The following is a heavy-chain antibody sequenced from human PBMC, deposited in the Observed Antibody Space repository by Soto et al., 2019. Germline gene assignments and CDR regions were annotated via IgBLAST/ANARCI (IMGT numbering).Heavy chain of an antibody. CDR2: ISYDGSNK. CDR3: ARDNIYYDSSGLFDY. J-gene: IGHJ4*02. CDR1: GFTFSSYA. D-gene: IGHD3-22*01. V-gene: IGHV3-30-3*01. Sequence: GGSLRLSCAASGFTFSSYAMHWVRQAPGKGLEWVAVISYDGSNKYYADSVKGRFTISRDNSKNTLYLQMNSLRAEDTAVFYCARDNIYYDSSGLFDYWGQGTLVTVSS.